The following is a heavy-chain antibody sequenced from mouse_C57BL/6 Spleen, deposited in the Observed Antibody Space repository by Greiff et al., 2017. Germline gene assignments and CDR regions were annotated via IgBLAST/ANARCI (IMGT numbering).Heavy chain of an antibody. D-gene: IGHD1-2*01. V-gene: IGHV1-19*01. CDR1: GFTFTDYY. CDR2: INPYNGGT. J-gene: IGHJ3*01. Sequence: EVQLLQSGPVLVKPGASVKMSCKASGFTFTDYYMNWVNQSPGKSLEWIGVINPYNGGTSYTQTFKGKVTLSVDKSSSTAYMELNSLTSEDSAVYYCARKDEYGPFAYWGQGTLVTVSA. CDR3: ARKDEYGPFAY.